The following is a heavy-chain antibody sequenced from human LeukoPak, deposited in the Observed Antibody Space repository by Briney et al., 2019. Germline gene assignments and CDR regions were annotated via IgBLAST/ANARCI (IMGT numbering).Heavy chain of an antibody. CDR1: GGSISSHL. V-gene: IGHV4-59*11. J-gene: IGHJ6*02. CDR3: ARDYDFSGGHYYYGLDV. Sequence: SETLSLTCTVSGGSISSHLWNWIRQPPGKGLEWVGYIHYSGNTNYNPSLQSRLTISVDTSKNQFSLRLRSVIAADTAIYYCARDYDFSGGHYYYGLDVWGQGTTVTVSS. CDR2: IHYSGNT. D-gene: IGHD3-3*01.